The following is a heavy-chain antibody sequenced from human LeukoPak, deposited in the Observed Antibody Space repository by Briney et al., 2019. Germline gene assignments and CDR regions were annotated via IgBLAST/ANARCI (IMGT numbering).Heavy chain of an antibody. CDR1: GFTFSSYA. J-gene: IGHJ4*02. CDR3: AKVLRGIAAAGTLFDY. CDR2: ISGSGDGT. D-gene: IGHD6-13*01. V-gene: IGHV3-23*01. Sequence: GGSLRLSCAASGFTFSSYAMSWVRQAPGKGLEWVSGISGSGDGTYYAHSVKGRFTISRDNLKNTLFLQMNSLRAEDTAIYYCAKVLRGIAAAGTLFDYWGQGALVTVSS.